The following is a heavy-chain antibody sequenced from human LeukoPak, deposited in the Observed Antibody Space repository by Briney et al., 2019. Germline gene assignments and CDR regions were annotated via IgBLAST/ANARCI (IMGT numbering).Heavy chain of an antibody. Sequence: PGGSLRLSCAASGFTFSSYAMSWVRQAPGKGLEWVSAISGSGGSTYYADSVRGRFTISRDNSKNTLYLQMNSLRAEDTAVYYCAQNAVVPAAIHSSGWYRGLSSAEYFQHWGQGTLVTVSS. CDR3: AQNAVVPAAIHSSGWYRGLSSAEYFQH. D-gene: IGHD2-2*01. CDR2: ISGSGGST. CDR1: GFTFSSYA. V-gene: IGHV3-23*01. J-gene: IGHJ1*01.